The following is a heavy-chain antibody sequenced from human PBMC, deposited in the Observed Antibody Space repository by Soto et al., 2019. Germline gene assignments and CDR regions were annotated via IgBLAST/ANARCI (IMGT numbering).Heavy chain of an antibody. J-gene: IGHJ4*02. CDR1: GFTFSSYG. V-gene: IGHV3-33*01. CDR3: ARDLFPYYFDY. D-gene: IGHD2-21*01. Sequence: PGGSLRLSCAASGFTFSSYGMHWVRQAPGKGLEWVAVIWYDGSNKYYADSVKGRFTISRDNFKNTLYLQMNSLRAEDTAVYYCARDLFPYYFDYWGQGTLVTVSS. CDR2: IWYDGSNK.